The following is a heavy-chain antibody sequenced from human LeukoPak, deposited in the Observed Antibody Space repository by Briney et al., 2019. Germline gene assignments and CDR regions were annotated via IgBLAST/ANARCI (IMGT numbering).Heavy chain of an antibody. CDR2: IVVGSGNT. J-gene: IGHJ4*02. CDR3: AAGKYCTNGVCFDY. V-gene: IGHV1-58*02. D-gene: IGHD2-8*01. CDR1: GFTFTSSA. Sequence: SVKVSCKASGFTFTSSAMQWVRQARGQRLEWIGWIVVGSGNTNYAQKFQERVTITRDMSTSTAYMELSSLRSEDTAVYYCAAGKYCTNGVCFDYWGQGTLVTVSS.